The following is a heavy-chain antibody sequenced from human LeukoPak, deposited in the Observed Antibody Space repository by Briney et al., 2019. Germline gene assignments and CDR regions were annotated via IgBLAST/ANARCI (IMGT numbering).Heavy chain of an antibody. D-gene: IGHD2-21*01. CDR3: ARHSSGYSTFGY. J-gene: IGHJ4*02. CDR1: GGSISSYY. V-gene: IGHV4-59*08. Sequence: SESLSLTCTVSGGSISSYYWGWIRQPPGKGLEWIGYIYYSGSTNYNPSLKSRVTISEDTSKNQFSLKLSSVTAADTAVYYCARHSSGYSTFGYWGQGTPVTVSS. CDR2: IYYSGST.